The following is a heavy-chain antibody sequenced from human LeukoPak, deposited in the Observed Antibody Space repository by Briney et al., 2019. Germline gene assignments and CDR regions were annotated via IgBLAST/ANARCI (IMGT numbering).Heavy chain of an antibody. V-gene: IGHV3-7*01. CDR1: GFTFSNYW. D-gene: IGHD6-13*01. J-gene: IGHJ4*02. Sequence: GGSLRLSCAASGFTFSNYWMSWVRQAPGKGLEWVANIKEDGSEKYYVDSVKGRFTISRDNARNSLYLQMNSLRAEDTAVYYCANGRQLGYWGQGTLVTVSS. CDR3: ANGRQLGY. CDR2: IKEDGSEK.